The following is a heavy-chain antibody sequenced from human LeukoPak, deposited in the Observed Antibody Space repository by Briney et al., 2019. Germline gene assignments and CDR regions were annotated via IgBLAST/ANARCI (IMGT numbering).Heavy chain of an antibody. J-gene: IGHJ4*02. CDR3: ARGSDYGVSSY. V-gene: IGHV4-34*01. Sequence: SETLSLTCAVYGGSFSGYYWSWIRQPPGKGLEWIGEIDHSGSTNYNPSLKSRVTISVDTSKNQFSLKLSPVTAADTAVYYCARGSDYGVSSYWGQGTLVTVSS. CDR2: IDHSGST. D-gene: IGHD4-17*01. CDR1: GGSFSGYY.